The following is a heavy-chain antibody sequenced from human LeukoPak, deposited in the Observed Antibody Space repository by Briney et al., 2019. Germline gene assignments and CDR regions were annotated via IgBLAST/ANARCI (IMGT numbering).Heavy chain of an antibody. J-gene: IGHJ4*02. CDR3: ARLTHFCSGGRCYRSFDS. Sequence: ASVKVSCKASGYTFTSYGISWVRQAPGQGLDWMGWISTQNGNTNYAQNLQGRVTMTTDTSTSTSFMDLRSLRSDDTAMYYCARLTHFCSGGRCYRSFDSWGQGTLVTVSS. D-gene: IGHD2-15*01. V-gene: IGHV1-18*01. CDR2: ISTQNGNT. CDR1: GYTFTSYG.